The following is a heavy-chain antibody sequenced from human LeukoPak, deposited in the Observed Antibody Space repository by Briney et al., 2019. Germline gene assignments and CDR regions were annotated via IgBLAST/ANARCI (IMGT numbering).Heavy chain of an antibody. CDR3: ARGSDYCGGDCYSNAFDI. V-gene: IGHV4-4*07. J-gene: IGHJ3*02. CDR1: GGSISSYY. CDR2: IYTSGST. Sequence: PSETLSLTCTVSGGSISSYYWSWLRQPAGKGLEWIGRIYTSGSTNYNPSLTSRVTMSVDTSKNQFSLKLSSVTAADTAVYYCARGSDYCGGDCYSNAFDIWGQGTMVTVSS. D-gene: IGHD2-21*02.